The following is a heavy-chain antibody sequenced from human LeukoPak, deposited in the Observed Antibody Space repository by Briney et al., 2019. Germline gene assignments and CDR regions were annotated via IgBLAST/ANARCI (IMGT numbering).Heavy chain of an antibody. V-gene: IGHV3-30*02. CDR3: AKDYYDSSGYYYPDY. Sequence: GGSLRLSCAASGFTFSSYGMHWVRQAPGKGLEWVAFIRYDGSNKYYADSVKGRFTISRDNSKNTLYLQMNSLRAEDTAVYYCAKDYYDSSGYYYPDYWGQGTLVTVSS. CDR1: GFTFSSYG. D-gene: IGHD3-22*01. J-gene: IGHJ4*02. CDR2: IRYDGSNK.